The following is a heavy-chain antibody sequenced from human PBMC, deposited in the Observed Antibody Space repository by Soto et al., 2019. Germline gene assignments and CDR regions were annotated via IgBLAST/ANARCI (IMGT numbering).Heavy chain of an antibody. D-gene: IGHD3-22*01. CDR3: ARGGDSSGYLLYYYYGMDV. CDR2: IYYSGST. Sequence: PSETLSLTCTVSGGSVSSGSYCWSWIRQPPGKGLEWIGYIYYSGSTNYNPSLKSRVTISVDTSKNQFSLKLSSVTAADTAVYYCARGGDSSGYLLYYYYGMDVWGQGTTVTVSS. CDR1: GGSVSSGSYC. V-gene: IGHV4-61*01. J-gene: IGHJ6*02.